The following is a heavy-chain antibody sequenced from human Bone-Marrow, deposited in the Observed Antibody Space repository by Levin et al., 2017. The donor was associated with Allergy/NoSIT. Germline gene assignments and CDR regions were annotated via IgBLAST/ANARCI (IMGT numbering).Heavy chain of an antibody. CDR3: ARDGVLLSGSGKYYFDY. Sequence: ASVKVSCKASGGTFSTSAINWVRQAPGQGLEWMGHLIPVFGTAKYSYNFQGRVTITADESTPTAYMELTSLKSEDTAVYYCARDGVLLSGSGKYYFDYWGQGTLVTVSS. V-gene: IGHV1-69*13. D-gene: IGHD3-10*01. CDR2: LIPVFGTA. J-gene: IGHJ4*02. CDR1: GGTFSTSA.